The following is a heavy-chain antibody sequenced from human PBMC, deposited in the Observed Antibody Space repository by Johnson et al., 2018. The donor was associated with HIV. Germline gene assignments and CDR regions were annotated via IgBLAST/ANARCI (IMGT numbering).Heavy chain of an antibody. D-gene: IGHD4-23*01. CDR2: IYSGGST. CDR1: GFTVSSNY. CDR3: ARHGTTVVTRGAFDI. J-gene: IGHJ3*02. Sequence: VQLVESGGGLVQPGGSLRLSCAASGFTVSSNYMSWVRQAPGTGLEWVSVIYSGGSTYYADSVKGRFTISRDNSKNTRYLQMNSLRAEDTAVYYCARHGTTVVTRGAFDIWGQGTMVTVSS. V-gene: IGHV3-66*02.